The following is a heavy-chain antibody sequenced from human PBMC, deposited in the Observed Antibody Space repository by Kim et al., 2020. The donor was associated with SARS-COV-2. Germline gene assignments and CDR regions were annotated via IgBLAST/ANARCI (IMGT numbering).Heavy chain of an antibody. CDR3: ARPPYYDILTGYYTAFDY. Sequence: KSRVTISVDTSKNQFSLKLSSVTAADTAVYYCARPPYYDILTGYYTAFDYWGQGTLVTVSS. J-gene: IGHJ4*02. D-gene: IGHD3-9*01. V-gene: IGHV4-34*01.